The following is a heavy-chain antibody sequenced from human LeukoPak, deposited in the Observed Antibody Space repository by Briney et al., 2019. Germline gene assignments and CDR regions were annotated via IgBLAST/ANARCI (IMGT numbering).Heavy chain of an antibody. V-gene: IGHV4-34*01. CDR3: ARFPAIVVVPAAPRYNWFDP. CDR1: GGSFSGYY. Sequence: KPSETLSLTCAVYGGSFSGYYWSWIRQPPGKGLEWIGEINHSGSTNYNPSLKSRVTISVDTSKNQFSLKLSSVTAADTAVYYCARFPAIVVVPAAPRYNWFDPWGQGTLVTASS. J-gene: IGHJ5*02. D-gene: IGHD2-2*01. CDR2: INHSGST.